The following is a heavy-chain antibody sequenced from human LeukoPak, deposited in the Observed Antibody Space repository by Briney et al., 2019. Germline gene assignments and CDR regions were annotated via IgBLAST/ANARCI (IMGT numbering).Heavy chain of an antibody. J-gene: IGHJ3*01. CDR3: AREAILDDAFDV. D-gene: IGHD3-3*02. V-gene: IGHV3-11*01. Sequence: GGSLRLSCAASGFTVSSNYMSWIRQAPGKGLEWISYISNGAGGTIHYADSVKGRFTISRDNAKNSVFLQMNSLRGEDTAVYYCAREAILDDAFDVWGHGTVVTVSS. CDR1: GFTVSSNY. CDR2: ISNGAGGTI.